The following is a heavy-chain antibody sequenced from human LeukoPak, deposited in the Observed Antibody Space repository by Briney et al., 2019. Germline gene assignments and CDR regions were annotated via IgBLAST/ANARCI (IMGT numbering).Heavy chain of an antibody. CDR3: ARVRIAAAEFDY. CDR2: INPNSGGT. J-gene: IGHJ4*02. D-gene: IGHD6-13*01. V-gene: IGHV1-2*02. CDR1: GYTFTGYY. Sequence: GASVKVSSKASGYTFTGYYMHWVRQAPGQGLEWMGWINPNSGGTNYAQKFQGRVTMTRDTSISTAYMELSRLRSDDTAVYYCARVRIAAAEFDYWGQGTLVTVSS.